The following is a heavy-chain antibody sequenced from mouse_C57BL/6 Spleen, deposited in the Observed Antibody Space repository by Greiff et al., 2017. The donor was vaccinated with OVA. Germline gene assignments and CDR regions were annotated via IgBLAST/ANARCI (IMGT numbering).Heavy chain of an antibody. CDR2: IYPSDSYT. Sequence: VQLQQSGAELVKPGASVKLSCKASGYTFTSYWMQWVKQRPGQGLEWIGEIYPSDSYTNYNQKFKGKATLTVDTSSSTAYMQLSSLTSEDSAVYYCASRNYYNYALDYWGQGTSVTVAS. D-gene: IGHD1-1*01. CDR1: GYTFTSYW. J-gene: IGHJ4*01. V-gene: IGHV1-50*01. CDR3: ASRNYYNYALDY.